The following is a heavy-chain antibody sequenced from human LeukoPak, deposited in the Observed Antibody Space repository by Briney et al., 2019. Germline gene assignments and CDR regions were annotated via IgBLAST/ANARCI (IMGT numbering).Heavy chain of an antibody. J-gene: IGHJ5*02. V-gene: IGHV3-21*01. CDR3: ARDQGVIDP. CDR2: ISSNSSYI. CDR1: GFTFSSYS. Sequence: PGGSLRLSCAASGFTFSSYSMNWVRQAPGKGLEWVSSISSNSSYIYYADSLKGRFTISRDNAKNSLYLQMNSLRVEDTAVYYCARDQGVIDPWGQGTLVTVAS. D-gene: IGHD2-8*01.